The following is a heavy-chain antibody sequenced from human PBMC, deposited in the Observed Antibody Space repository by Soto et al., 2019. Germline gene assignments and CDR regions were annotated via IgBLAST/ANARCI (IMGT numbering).Heavy chain of an antibody. V-gene: IGHV3-72*01. D-gene: IGHD3-22*01. CDR2: TRNKHNSYTT. CDR3: HRGSSSSIGYYGSSYYGMDV. J-gene: IGHJ6*02. Sequence: GEYLGLSRAAYAFSLGGYYMEWVREAPGRGLEWGGRTRNKHNSYTTEYAASVKGRFTISRDESKNSLYLQMNNPKTEETAVYYCHRGSSSSIGYYGSSYYGMDVWRQGTTVTVSS. CDR1: AFSLGGYY.